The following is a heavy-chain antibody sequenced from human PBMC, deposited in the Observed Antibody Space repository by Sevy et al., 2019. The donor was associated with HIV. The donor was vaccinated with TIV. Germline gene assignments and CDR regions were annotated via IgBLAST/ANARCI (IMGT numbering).Heavy chain of an antibody. CDR3: AREGCTRPHDY. V-gene: IGHV3-23*01. D-gene: IGHD2-8*01. J-gene: IGHJ4*02. Sequence: GGSLRLSCAASGFAFYDYSMSWIRQAPGKGLEWVATLSFGCGKINYADSVKGLFTISRNNSKNSFYLQMENLRVEDTALYYCAREGCTRPHDYWGQGTRVTVSS. CDR1: GFAFYDYS. CDR2: LSFGCGKI.